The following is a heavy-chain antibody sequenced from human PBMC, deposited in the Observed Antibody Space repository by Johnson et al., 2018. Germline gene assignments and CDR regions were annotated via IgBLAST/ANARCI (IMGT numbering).Heavy chain of an antibody. Sequence: VQLVESGGGLVQXGGSLRLSCAASGFTFSSYWMSWVRQAPGKGLEWVANIKQDGREKYYVDSGKGRFTISRDNAKNSLYLQMKRLGAEDTAVYYCARDRLDYGMDVWGQGTTVTVSS. J-gene: IGHJ6*02. D-gene: IGHD3-22*01. V-gene: IGHV3-7*01. CDR1: GFTFSSYW. CDR2: IKQDGREK. CDR3: ARDRLDYGMDV.